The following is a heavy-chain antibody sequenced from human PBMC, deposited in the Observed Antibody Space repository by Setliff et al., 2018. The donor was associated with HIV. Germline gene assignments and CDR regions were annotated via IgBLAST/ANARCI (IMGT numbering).Heavy chain of an antibody. CDR1: GGTFSSYA. CDR2: IIPIFGTT. Sequence: SVKVSCKASGGTFSSYAISWVRQAPGQGLEWMGGIIPIFGTTKYARKCQGRVTITTDESTSTAYMELSSLRSEDTDVYYCARPPRDGNNYGYQPYYFDYWGQRTLVTVSS. V-gene: IGHV1-69*05. CDR3: ARPPRDGNNYGYQPYYFDY. D-gene: IGHD4-17*01. J-gene: IGHJ4*02.